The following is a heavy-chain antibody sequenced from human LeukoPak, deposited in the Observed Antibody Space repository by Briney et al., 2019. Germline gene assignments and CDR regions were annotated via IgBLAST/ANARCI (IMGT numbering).Heavy chain of an antibody. CDR2: ISYDGSNK. J-gene: IGHJ4*02. V-gene: IGHV3-30-3*01. CDR3: ARDCGPLCYFDY. Sequence: GGSLRLSCAASGFTFSSYAMHWVSQAPGKGLEWVAVISYDGSNKYYADSVKGRFTISRDNSKNTLYLQMNSLRAEDTAVYYCARDCGPLCYFDYWGQGTLVTVSS. D-gene: IGHD2-21*01. CDR1: GFTFSSYA.